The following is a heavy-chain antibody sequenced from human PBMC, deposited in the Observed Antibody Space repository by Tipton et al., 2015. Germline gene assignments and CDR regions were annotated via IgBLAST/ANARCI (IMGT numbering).Heavy chain of an antibody. CDR2: VFSSGST. CDR3: GMGGHDFWVDY. CDR1: GDSISNSHNF. V-gene: IGHV4-61*01. J-gene: IGHJ4*02. Sequence: TLSLTCNVSGDSISNSHNFWSWIRQSPGKGLEWIGYVFSSGSTNYNPSLKSRVTISLEASKNQFSLRLNSVTAADTAVYYCGMGGHDFWVDYWGQGSLVIVSS. D-gene: IGHD3-3*01.